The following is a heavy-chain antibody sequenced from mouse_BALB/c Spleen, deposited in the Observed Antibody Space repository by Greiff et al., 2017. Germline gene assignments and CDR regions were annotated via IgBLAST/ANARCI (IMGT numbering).Heavy chain of an antibody. CDR2: IYPGDGDT. V-gene: IGHV1-82*01. D-gene: IGHD2-10*02. Sequence: QVQLQQSGPELVKPGASVKISCKASGYAFSSSWMNWVKQRPGQGLEWIGRIYPGDGDTNYNGKFKGKATLTADTSSSTAYMQLSSLTSEDSAVYFCARSEYGNWYFDVWGAGTTVTVSS. J-gene: IGHJ1*01. CDR1: GYAFSSSW. CDR3: ARSEYGNWYFDV.